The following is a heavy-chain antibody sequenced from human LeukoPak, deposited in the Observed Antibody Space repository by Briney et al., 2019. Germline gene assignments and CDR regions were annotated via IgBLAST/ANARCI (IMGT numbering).Heavy chain of an antibody. Sequence: RPSETLSLTCTVSGGSISSGSYYWSWIRQPAGKGLEWIGRIYTSGSTNYNPSLKSRVTIPVDTSKNQFSLKLSSVTAADTAVYYCARRIRYFDWRDAFDIWGQGTMVTVSS. CDR1: GGSISSGSYY. CDR2: IYTSGST. V-gene: IGHV4-61*02. D-gene: IGHD3-9*01. CDR3: ARRIRYFDWRDAFDI. J-gene: IGHJ3*02.